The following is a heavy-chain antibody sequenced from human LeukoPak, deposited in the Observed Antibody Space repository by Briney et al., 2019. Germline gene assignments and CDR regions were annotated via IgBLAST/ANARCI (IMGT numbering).Heavy chain of an antibody. CDR3: ARMDYHYGMDV. V-gene: IGHV3-48*03. J-gene: IGHJ6*02. Sequence: GGSLRLSCAASGFTFSSYEMNWVRQAPGKGLEWVSSITSSGSTIYYADSLKGRFTISRDNAKNSLYLQMNSLRAEDTAVYYCARMDYHYGMDVWGQGTTVTVSS. CDR2: ITSSGSTI. CDR1: GFTFSSYE.